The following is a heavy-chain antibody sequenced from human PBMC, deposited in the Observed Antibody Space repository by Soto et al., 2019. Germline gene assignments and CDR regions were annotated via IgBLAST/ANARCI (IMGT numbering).Heavy chain of an antibody. Sequence: QVQLVQSGAEVKKPGSSVKVSCKASGGTFSSYTISWVRQAPGQGLEWMGRIIPILGIANYAQKFQGRVTITADKSTSTAYMELSSLRSEDTAVYYCARETYYYDSRGNWYFVYWGQGTLVTVSS. CDR1: GGTFSSYT. CDR3: ARETYYYDSRGNWYFVY. V-gene: IGHV1-69*08. D-gene: IGHD3-22*01. J-gene: IGHJ4*02. CDR2: IIPILGIA.